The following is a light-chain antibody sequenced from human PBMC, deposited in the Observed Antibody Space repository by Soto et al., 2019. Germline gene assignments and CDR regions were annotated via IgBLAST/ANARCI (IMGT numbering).Light chain of an antibody. CDR2: EAN. J-gene: IGLJ2*01. CDR1: SSDVGSYNH. V-gene: IGLV2-23*01. CDR3: SSYAGYSTSVV. Sequence: QSVLTQPASVSGSPGQSITISCTGTSSDVGSYNHVSWYQQHPGKAPKLIIYEANKRPSGVSDRFSGSKSGNTASLTISGLQAEDEAEYYCSSYAGYSTSVVFGGGTKLTVL.